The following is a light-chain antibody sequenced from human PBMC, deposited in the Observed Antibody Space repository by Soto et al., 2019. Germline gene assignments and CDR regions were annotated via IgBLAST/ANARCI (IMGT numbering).Light chain of an antibody. V-gene: IGLV8-61*01. CDR3: VLYMGSGISV. CDR2: NTN. Sequence: QTVVTQEPSFSVSPGRTVTLTCGLSSGSVSTSYYPSWYQQTPGQAPRTLIYNTNTRSSGVPDRFSGSILGNKAALTITGAQADDESDYYCVLYMGSGISVFGGGTKLPS. J-gene: IGLJ3*02. CDR1: SGSVSTSYY.